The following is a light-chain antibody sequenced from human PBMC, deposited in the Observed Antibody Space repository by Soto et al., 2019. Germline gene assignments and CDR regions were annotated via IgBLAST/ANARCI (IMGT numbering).Light chain of an antibody. CDR2: GAT. CDR3: HQYSGSPRT. CDR1: QSVTSNY. J-gene: IGKJ1*01. V-gene: IGKV3-20*01. Sequence: EIVLTQSPGLSLSPGERATLSCRASQSVTSNYLAWYQQKVGQTPRLLIYGATSKATGIPDRFSGSGSGTDFTLTIDRLEPEDFAVYYCHQYSGSPRTFGQGTK.